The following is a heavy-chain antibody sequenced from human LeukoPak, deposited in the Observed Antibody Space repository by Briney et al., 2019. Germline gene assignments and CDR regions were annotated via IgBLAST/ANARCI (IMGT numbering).Heavy chain of an antibody. CDR3: ASGIAVASIYRAFDI. J-gene: IGHJ3*02. CDR2: INPSGGST. V-gene: IGHV1-46*01. CDR1: GYTFTSYY. Sequence: GASVKVSCKASGYTFTSYYMHWVRQAPGQGLEWMGIINPSGGSTSYAQKFQGRVTMTRDTSTSTVYMELSSLRSEDTAVYYCASGIAVASIYRAFDIWGQGTMVTVSS. D-gene: IGHD6-19*01.